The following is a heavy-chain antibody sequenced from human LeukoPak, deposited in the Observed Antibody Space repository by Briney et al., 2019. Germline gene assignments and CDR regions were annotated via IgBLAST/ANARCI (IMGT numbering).Heavy chain of an antibody. Sequence: PGGSLRLSCAASGFTFSSYGMHWVRQAPGKGLEWVAVISYDGSNKYYADSVKGRFTISRDNSKNTLYLQMNSLRAEDTAVYYCAKSRGYSGYDSGMDVWGQGTTVTVSS. V-gene: IGHV3-30*18. CDR3: AKSRGYSGYDSGMDV. CDR2: ISYDGSNK. CDR1: GFTFSSYG. D-gene: IGHD5-12*01. J-gene: IGHJ6*02.